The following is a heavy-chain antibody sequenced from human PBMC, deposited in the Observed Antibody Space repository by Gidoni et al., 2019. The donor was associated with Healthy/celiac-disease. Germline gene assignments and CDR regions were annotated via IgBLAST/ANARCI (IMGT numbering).Heavy chain of an antibody. Sequence: QVQLQQWGAGLLKPSETLSLTCAVYGGSFSGYYWSWIRQPPGKGLEWIGEINHSGSTNYNPSLKSRVTISVDTSKNQFSLKLSSVTAADTAVYYCAVGSPEYYFDYWGQGTLVTVSS. CDR1: GGSFSGYY. J-gene: IGHJ4*02. V-gene: IGHV4-34*01. CDR3: AVGSPEYYFDY. D-gene: IGHD3-16*01. CDR2: INHSGST.